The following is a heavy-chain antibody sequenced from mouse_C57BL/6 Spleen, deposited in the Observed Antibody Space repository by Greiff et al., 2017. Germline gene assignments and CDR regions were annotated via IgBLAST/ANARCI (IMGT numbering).Heavy chain of an antibody. V-gene: IGHV5-17*01. D-gene: IGHD3-3*01. CDR2: ISSGSSTI. CDR3: ATGTDYYFDY. J-gene: IGHJ2*01. CDR1: GFTFSDYG. Sequence: EVKLMESGGGLVKPGGSLKLSCAASGFTFSDYGMHWVRQAPEKGLEWVAYISSGSSTIYYADTVKGRFTISRDNAKNTLFLQMTSLRSEDTAMYYCATGTDYYFDYWGQGTTLTVSS.